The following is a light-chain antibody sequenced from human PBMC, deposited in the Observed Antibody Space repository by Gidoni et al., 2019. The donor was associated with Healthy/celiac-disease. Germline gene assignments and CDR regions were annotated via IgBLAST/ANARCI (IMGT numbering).Light chain of an antibody. CDR3: PEYGSLALYT. V-gene: IGKV3-20*01. J-gene: IGKJ2*01. Sequence: VSTPSPATLSLSPETGATLSCRASQSVSRSYLAWYQQKTGQAPRLLTYGGPNRATRIPDKFRCRGAGTDFTLNIRRLEPEDFSVYFCPEYGSLALYTFGQGTKLEIK. CDR1: QSVSRSY. CDR2: GGP.